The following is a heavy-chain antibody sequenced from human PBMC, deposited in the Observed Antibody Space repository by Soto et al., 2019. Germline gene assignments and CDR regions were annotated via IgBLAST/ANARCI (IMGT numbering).Heavy chain of an antibody. J-gene: IGHJ6*02. Sequence: KSSETLSLTCTVSGGSISSYYWSWIRQPPGRGLEWIGYIYYSGSTNYNPSLKSRVTISVDTSRNQFSLKLSSVTAADTAVYYCARDPGIAAAGHYYYYGMDVWGQGTTVTVSS. CDR3: ARDPGIAAAGHYYYYGMDV. V-gene: IGHV4-59*01. CDR1: GGSISSYY. D-gene: IGHD6-13*01. CDR2: IYYSGST.